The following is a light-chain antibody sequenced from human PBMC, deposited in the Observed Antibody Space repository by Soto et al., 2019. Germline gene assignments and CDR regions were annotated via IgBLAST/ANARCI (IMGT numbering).Light chain of an antibody. Sequence: DVQMTQSPSSLSASVGDRVTITCRTSQAIFSHLNWYQQKPGKAPKLLIYGASNLESGVPSRFTGGGSGTYFTLTISSLQPEDFATYFCHQSHYTVWTFGQGTNVDMK. CDR1: QAIFSH. CDR3: HQSHYTVWT. CDR2: GAS. J-gene: IGKJ1*01. V-gene: IGKV1-39*01.